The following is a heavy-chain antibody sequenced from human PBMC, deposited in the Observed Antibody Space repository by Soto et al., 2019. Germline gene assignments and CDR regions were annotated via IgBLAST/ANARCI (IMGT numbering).Heavy chain of an antibody. Sequence: EVQLLESGGGLVQPGGSLRLSCAASGFTFGSYAMSWVRQAPGKGLEWVSAMSASGASAYYADSVKGRFTVSRDTSKNTLSLQMNRLRVADTAVYYCAKFPGSALDGMDCWGQGTLVTVSS. CDR1: GFTFGSYA. D-gene: IGHD6-25*01. V-gene: IGHV3-23*01. CDR3: AKFPGSALDGMDC. J-gene: IGHJ4*02. CDR2: MSASGASA.